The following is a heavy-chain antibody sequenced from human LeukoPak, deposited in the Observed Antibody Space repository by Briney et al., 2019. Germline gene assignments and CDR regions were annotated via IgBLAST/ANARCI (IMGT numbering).Heavy chain of an antibody. Sequence: ASVKVSCKASGYTFTSYGISWVRQAPGQGLEWMGWISAYNGNTNYAQKFQGRVTMTRDTSISTAYMELSRLRSDDTAVYYCARTFFIDGYDAFDIWGQGTMVTVSS. V-gene: IGHV1-18*01. CDR3: ARTFFIDGYDAFDI. D-gene: IGHD2/OR15-2a*01. J-gene: IGHJ3*02. CDR1: GYTFTSYG. CDR2: ISAYNGNT.